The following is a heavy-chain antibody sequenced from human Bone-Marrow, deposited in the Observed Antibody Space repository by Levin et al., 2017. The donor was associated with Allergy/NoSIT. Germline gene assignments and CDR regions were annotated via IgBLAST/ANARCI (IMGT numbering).Heavy chain of an antibody. D-gene: IGHD2-15*01. CDR1: GFTFIYAW. V-gene: IGHV3-15*01. J-gene: IGHJ3*02. CDR2: IKSNTDGGTT. Sequence: PGGSLRLSCAASGFTFIYAWMSWVRQAPGKGLEWVGRIKSNTDGGTTDYAAPVKGRFTISRDDSENTLYLQMNSLKTEDTAVYYCTTEKEGIAWAFDIWGQGTMVTVSS. CDR3: TTEKEGIAWAFDI.